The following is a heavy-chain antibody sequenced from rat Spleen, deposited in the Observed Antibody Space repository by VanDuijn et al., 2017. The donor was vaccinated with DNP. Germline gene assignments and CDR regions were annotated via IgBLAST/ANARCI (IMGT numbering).Heavy chain of an antibody. CDR2: ISYSGST. Sequence: EVQLQESGPGLVKSAQSLFLTCSVTGYSITSNYWAWIRKFPGHKMEWMGYISYSGSTSYHPSLKSRISITRDTSRNHFFLHLISVTTEDTATYYCARWTRYFDYWGQRVMVTVSS. V-gene: IGHV3-1*01. D-gene: IGHD1-7*01. CDR1: GYSITSNY. J-gene: IGHJ2*01. CDR3: ARWTRYFDY.